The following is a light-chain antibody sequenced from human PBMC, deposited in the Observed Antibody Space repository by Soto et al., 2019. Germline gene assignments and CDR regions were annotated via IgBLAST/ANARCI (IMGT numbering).Light chain of an antibody. V-gene: IGKV3-15*01. CDR2: GAS. Sequence: EIVMTQSPATLSVSPGERATLSCRASQSVGSDLAWYQQRPGQAPRLVIFGASTRATGIPARFSGSGSGTEFTLTISSLQSEDLAVYDCQQYNNWPPYTLGQGTKLESK. CDR1: QSVGSD. J-gene: IGKJ2*01. CDR3: QQYNNWPPYT.